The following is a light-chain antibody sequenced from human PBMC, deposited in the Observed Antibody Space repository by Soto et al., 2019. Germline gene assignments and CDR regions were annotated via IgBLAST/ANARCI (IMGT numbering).Light chain of an antibody. V-gene: IGKV3D-15*01. CDR2: GAS. J-gene: IGKJ5*01. Sequence: EIVMTQSPTTLSLSPGPRATLSCRASQSVSGNLALYQQKPGQAPRLLIYGASTRATGIPARFSGSGSGTEFALTISSLKSEDFAVYYCQQYNNWHPITFGQGTRLEIK. CDR3: QQYNNWHPIT. CDR1: QSVSGN.